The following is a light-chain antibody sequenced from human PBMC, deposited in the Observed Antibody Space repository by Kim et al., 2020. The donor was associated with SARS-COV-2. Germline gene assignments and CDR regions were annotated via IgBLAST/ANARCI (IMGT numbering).Light chain of an antibody. CDR3: AAWDDTLSARV. J-gene: IGLJ3*02. CDR1: SSNVGKTY. CDR2: GNN. V-gene: IGLV1-47*02. Sequence: QPVLTQPPSASGTPGQSVTISCSGGSSNVGKTYVYWYQQLPGAAPRPLIYGNNQRPSGVPDRFSGSKSGTSASLAINGLRSEDEADYYCAAWDDTLSARVFGGGTQLTVL.